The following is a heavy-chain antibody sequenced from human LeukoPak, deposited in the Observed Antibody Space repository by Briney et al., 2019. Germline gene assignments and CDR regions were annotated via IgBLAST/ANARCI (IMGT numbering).Heavy chain of an antibody. D-gene: IGHD3-22*01. J-gene: IGHJ3*02. Sequence: SETLSLTCTVSGGSISSYYWSWIRQPPGKGLEWIGYIYYSGSTNYNPSLKSRVTISVDTSKNQFSLKLSSVTAADTAVYYCARPQYYYDSSGRRSDAFDIWGQGTMVTVSS. CDR2: IYYSGST. CDR3: ARPQYYYDSSGRRSDAFDI. CDR1: GGSISSYY. V-gene: IGHV4-59*08.